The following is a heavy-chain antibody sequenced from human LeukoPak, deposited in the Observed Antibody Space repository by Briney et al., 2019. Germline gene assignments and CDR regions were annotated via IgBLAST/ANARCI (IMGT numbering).Heavy chain of an antibody. V-gene: IGHV1-69*13. D-gene: IGHD3-22*01. CDR1: GGTFSNYA. CDR2: IIPIFGTA. CDR3: ARSKYYYDSSGYPALFDY. J-gene: IGHJ4*02. Sequence: ASVKVSCKASGGTFSNYAISWVRQAPGQGLEWMGGIIPIFGTANYAQKFQGRVTITADESTSTAYMELRSLRSDDTAVYYCARSKYYYDSSGYPALFDYWGQGTLVTVSS.